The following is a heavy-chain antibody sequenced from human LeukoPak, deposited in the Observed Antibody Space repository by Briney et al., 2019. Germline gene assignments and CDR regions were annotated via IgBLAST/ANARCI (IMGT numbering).Heavy chain of an antibody. CDR1: GFTFRTDT. Sequence: GGSLRLSCAASGFTFRTDTMNWVCQAPGKGLEWVSYISSSGSTIYYADSVKGRFTISRDNAKNSLYLQMNSLRAEDTAVYYCAIDGGDYLGSGNYDASVPVYWGQGTTVTVSS. V-gene: IGHV3-48*04. CDR3: AIDGGDYLGSGNYDASVPVY. CDR2: ISSSGSTI. D-gene: IGHD3-10*01. J-gene: IGHJ4*02.